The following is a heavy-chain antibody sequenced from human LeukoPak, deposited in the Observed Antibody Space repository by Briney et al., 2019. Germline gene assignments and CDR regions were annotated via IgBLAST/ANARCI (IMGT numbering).Heavy chain of an antibody. D-gene: IGHD5-24*01. V-gene: IGHV4-34*01. Sequence: NPSETLSLTCAVYGGSFTGYYWSWIRQPPGKGLEWIGEINHSGSTNYNPSLKSRVTISVDTSKNQFSLKLSSVTAADTAVYYCARGAARRDGYKWGQGTLVTVSS. J-gene: IGHJ4*02. CDR2: INHSGST. CDR1: GGSFTGYY. CDR3: ARGAARRDGYK.